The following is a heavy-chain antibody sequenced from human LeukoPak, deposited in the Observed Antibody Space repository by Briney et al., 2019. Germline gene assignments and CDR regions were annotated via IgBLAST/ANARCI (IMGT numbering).Heavy chain of an antibody. CDR2: ISAYNGNT. D-gene: IGHD3-16*01. CDR1: CYTFTSYG. V-gene: IGHV1-18*01. J-gene: IGHJ3*02. Sequence: GASVKVSCKASCYTFTSYGISWVRQAPGQRLEWMGWISAYNGNTHYAQKLQGRVTMTTDTSPSTAYMELRSLRSDDTAVYYCARDLGEYRSDAFDIWGQGTMVTVSS. CDR3: ARDLGEYRSDAFDI.